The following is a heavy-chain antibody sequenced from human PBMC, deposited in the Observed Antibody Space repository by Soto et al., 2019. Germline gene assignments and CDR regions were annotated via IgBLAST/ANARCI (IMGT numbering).Heavy chain of an antibody. CDR2: INPDSGAT. V-gene: IGHV1-2*04. J-gene: IGHJ3*02. D-gene: IGHD7-27*01. CDR3: ARGETGVDDAFDI. CDR1: GYIFSAYY. Sequence: QVRLVQSGAEVKKPGASVKVSCKTSGYIFSAYYLYWVRQAPGQGLEWVGWINPDSGATNYPQKFQGWVTMTRDTSMRTAYMEVNRLRSDDTAVYFCARGETGVDDAFDIWGQGTMVTVSS.